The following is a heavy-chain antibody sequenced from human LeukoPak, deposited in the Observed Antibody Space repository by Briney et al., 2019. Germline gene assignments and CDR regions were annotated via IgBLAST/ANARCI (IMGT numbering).Heavy chain of an antibody. CDR1: GGTFSSYA. V-gene: IGHV1-69*06. CDR2: IIPIFGTA. D-gene: IGHD3-10*01. Sequence: SVKVSCKASGGTFSSYAISWVRQAPGQGVEWMGGIIPIFGTANYAQKFQGRVTITADKSTSTAYMELSSLRSEDTAVYYRARSYGSGSYPPYYFDYWGQGTLVTVSS. J-gene: IGHJ4*02. CDR3: ARSYGSGSYPPYYFDY.